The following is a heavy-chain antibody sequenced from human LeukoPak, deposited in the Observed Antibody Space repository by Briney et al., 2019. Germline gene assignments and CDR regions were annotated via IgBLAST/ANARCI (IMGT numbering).Heavy chain of an antibody. CDR3: AREGGRTIFGVAKYNWFDP. CDR1: GGSISSGSCD. V-gene: IGHV4-61*02. Sequence: PSETLSLTCTVSGGSISSGSCDWSWIRQPAGKGLEWIGRIYTSGSTNYNPSLKSRVTISVDTSKNQFSLKLSSVTAADTAVYYCAREGGRTIFGVAKYNWFDPWGQGTLVTVSP. CDR2: IYTSGST. D-gene: IGHD3-3*01. J-gene: IGHJ5*02.